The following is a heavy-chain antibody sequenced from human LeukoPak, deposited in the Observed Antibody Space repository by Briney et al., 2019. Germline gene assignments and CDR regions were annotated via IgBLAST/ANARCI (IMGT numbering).Heavy chain of an antibody. CDR2: ISGGGGST. J-gene: IGHJ3*02. V-gene: IGHV3-23*01. CDR1: GFTFSSYA. CDR3: ARENGDYADAFDI. D-gene: IGHD4-17*01. Sequence: GGSLRLSCAASGFTFSSYAMSWVRQSPGKGLEWVSVISGGGGSTYYADSVKGRFTISRDNSKNTLYLQMDSLRAEDTAVYYCARENGDYADAFDIWGQGTMVTVSS.